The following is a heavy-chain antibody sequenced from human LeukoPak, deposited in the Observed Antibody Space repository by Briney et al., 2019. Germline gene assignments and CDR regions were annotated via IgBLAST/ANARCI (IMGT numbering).Heavy chain of an antibody. CDR2: IYYSGTT. V-gene: IGHV4-39*01. Sequence: SETLSLTCTVSGGSISSSSSSWGWIRQPPGQGLEWIGIIYYSGTTYYNPSLKSRVTISIDTSRNQFSLKLSSMTAADTAVYYCAKPAYCGGDCYFDDYWGQGTLVTVSS. J-gene: IGHJ4*02. CDR1: GGSISSSSSS. CDR3: AKPAYCGGDCYFDDY. D-gene: IGHD2-21*02.